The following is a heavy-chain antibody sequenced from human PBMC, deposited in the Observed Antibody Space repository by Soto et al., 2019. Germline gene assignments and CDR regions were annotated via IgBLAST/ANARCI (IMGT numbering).Heavy chain of an antibody. D-gene: IGHD2-15*01. V-gene: IGHV3-23*01. J-gene: IGHJ4*02. CDR1: GFTFSSNG. CDR2: TTGSGDRT. CDR3: ATRDCSGGTCYFDY. Sequence: AGSLRLSCSASGFTFSSNGMNWVRQAPGKGLEWVSGTTGSGDRTYYGDSVKGRFTISRDNSKNTLYLQRNSLRADDTAVYYCATRDCSGGTCYFDYWGQGTLVTVS.